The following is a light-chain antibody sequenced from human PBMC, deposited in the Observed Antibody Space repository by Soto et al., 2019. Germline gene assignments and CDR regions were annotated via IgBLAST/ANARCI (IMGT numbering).Light chain of an antibody. CDR2: GAS. CDR1: QSVSSS. V-gene: IGKV3-15*01. Sequence: EIVMTQSPATLSVSPGERATLSCRASQSVSSSLAWYQQKPGQSPRLLIHGASTRATGIPARFSGSGSGTEFTLTISGLQSEDLAVYYCQQYNNWPPWTFGQGTKVEIK. J-gene: IGKJ1*01. CDR3: QQYNNWPPWT.